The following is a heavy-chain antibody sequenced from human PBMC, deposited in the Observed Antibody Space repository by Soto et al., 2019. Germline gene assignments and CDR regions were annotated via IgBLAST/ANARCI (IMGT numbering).Heavy chain of an antibody. CDR2: IRGSGAGT. J-gene: IGHJ6*02. V-gene: IGHV3-23*01. D-gene: IGHD2-15*01. CDR3: ANARYCSGGSCYGLPYYYGMDV. CDR1: GFTFSSSA. Sequence: EVHFWDSGGGLVQPGGSLRLSCAASGFTFSSSAMSWVRQAPGKGLEWVSGIRGSGAGTYYADPVKGRFTISRDNSENTLYLELNSLRAEDTAVYYCANARYCSGGSCYGLPYYYGMDVWGQGTTVTVSS.